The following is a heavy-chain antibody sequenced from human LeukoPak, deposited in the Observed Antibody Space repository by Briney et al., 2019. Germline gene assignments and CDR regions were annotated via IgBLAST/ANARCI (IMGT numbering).Heavy chain of an antibody. D-gene: IGHD1-1*01. J-gene: IGHJ4*02. Sequence: PSETLSLTCTVSGGSISSGSYYWSWIRQPAGKGLEWIGRIYTSESTNYNPSLKSRVTISVDTSKNQFSLKLSSVTAADTAVYYCARVVERPYYFDYWGQGTLVTVSS. CDR3: ARVVERPYYFDY. CDR2: IYTSEST. CDR1: GGSISSGSYY. V-gene: IGHV4-61*02.